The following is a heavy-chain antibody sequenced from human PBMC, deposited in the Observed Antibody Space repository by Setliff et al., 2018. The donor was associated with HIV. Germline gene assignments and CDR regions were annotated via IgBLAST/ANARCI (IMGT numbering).Heavy chain of an antibody. Sequence: SETLSLTCTVSGGSISSGSYYWSWIRQPAGKGLEWIGRIYTSGSTNYNPSLKSRVTISVDTSKNQFSLKLSSVTAADTAVYYCAREIVNDYNFWSGYYYYYYGMDVWGQGTKVTVSS. V-gene: IGHV4-61*02. CDR3: AREIVNDYNFWSGYYYYYYGMDV. D-gene: IGHD3-3*01. CDR1: GGSISSGSYY. J-gene: IGHJ6*02. CDR2: IYTSGST.